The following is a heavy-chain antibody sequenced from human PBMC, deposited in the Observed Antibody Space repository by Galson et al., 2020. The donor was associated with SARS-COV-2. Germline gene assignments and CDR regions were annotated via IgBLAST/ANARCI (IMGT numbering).Heavy chain of an antibody. CDR2: INPRGST. Sequence: SETLSLTCAVYGGSFRNYYWTWIRQSPEKGLEWLGEINPRGSTNYNPSLQGRVAMSVDPSQHQFSLSLSSLTAADPAVYYCARGAEERRIIVVVPYYDSYMDVWGSGTTVTVSS. D-gene: IGHD2-15*01. CDR1: GGSFRNYY. CDR3: ARGAEERRIIVVVPYYDSYMDV. J-gene: IGHJ6*03. V-gene: IGHV4-34*01.